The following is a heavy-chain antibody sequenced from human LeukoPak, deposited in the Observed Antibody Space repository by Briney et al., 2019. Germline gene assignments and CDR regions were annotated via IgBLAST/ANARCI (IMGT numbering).Heavy chain of an antibody. CDR1: GYSFTSYW. D-gene: IGHD3-22*01. V-gene: IGHV5-51*01. CDR2: IYPGDSDT. Sequence: GESLKISCKGSGYSFTSYWIGWVRQLPGKGLEWMGIIYPGDSDTRYNPSFQGQVTISADKSISTAYLQWSSLKASDTAMYYCARPVRYDTYYFDYWGQGTLVTVSS. CDR3: ARPVRYDTYYFDY. J-gene: IGHJ4*02.